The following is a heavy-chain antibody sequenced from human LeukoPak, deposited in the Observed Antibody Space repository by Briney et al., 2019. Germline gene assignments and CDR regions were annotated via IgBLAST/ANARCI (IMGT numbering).Heavy chain of an antibody. D-gene: IGHD3-10*01. V-gene: IGHV4-39*01. CDR3: ASSLERYYGSGSYYNPFDY. J-gene: IGHJ4*02. CDR2: IYYSGST. CDR1: GGSISSSSYY. Sequence: KSSETLSLTCTVSGGSISSSSYYWGWIRQPPGKGLEWIGSIYYSGSTYYNPSLKSRVTISVDTSKNQFSLKLNSVTAADTAVYYCASSLERYYGSGSYYNPFDYWGQGTLVTVSS.